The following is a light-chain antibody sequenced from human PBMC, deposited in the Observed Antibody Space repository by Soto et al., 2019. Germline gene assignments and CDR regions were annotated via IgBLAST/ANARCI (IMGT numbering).Light chain of an antibody. CDR3: QQYNNWPPTWT. CDR2: GAS. V-gene: IGKV3-20*01. Sequence: DIVLTQSPGTLSLSPGERATLSCRASQSVSSSYLAWYQQKPGQAPRLLIYGASSRATGIPDRFSGSGSGTDFTLTISSLQSEDFAVYYCQQYNNWPPTWTFGQGTKVDIK. J-gene: IGKJ1*01. CDR1: QSVSSSY.